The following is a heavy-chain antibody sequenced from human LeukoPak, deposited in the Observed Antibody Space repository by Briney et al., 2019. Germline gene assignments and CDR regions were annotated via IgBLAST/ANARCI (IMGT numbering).Heavy chain of an antibody. Sequence: GGSLRLSCTVSGVTFGDYAMSWFRQAPGKGLEWVGFIRSKAYGGTTEYAASVKGRFTISRDDSKSIAYLQMNSLKTEDSAVYYCTRDPSYDYYDSRGYIVGVAFDIWGQGTTVTVSS. CDR1: GVTFGDYA. D-gene: IGHD3-22*01. CDR3: TRDPSYDYYDSRGYIVGVAFDI. CDR2: IRSKAYGGTT. J-gene: IGHJ3*02. V-gene: IGHV3-49*03.